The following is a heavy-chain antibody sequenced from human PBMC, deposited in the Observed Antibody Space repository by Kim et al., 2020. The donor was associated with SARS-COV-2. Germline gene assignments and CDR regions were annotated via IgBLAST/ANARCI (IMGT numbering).Heavy chain of an antibody. CDR3: ARVTSVTTWDY. V-gene: IGHV4-4*02. Sequence: TNYNPSLKRRVTISVDKSKNQFSLNLTSVTAADTAVYYCARVTSVTTWDYWGRGTLVTVSS. D-gene: IGHD4-17*01. J-gene: IGHJ4*02. CDR2: T.